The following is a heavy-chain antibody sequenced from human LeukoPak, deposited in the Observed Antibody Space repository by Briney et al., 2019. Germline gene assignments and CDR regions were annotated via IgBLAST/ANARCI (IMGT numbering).Heavy chain of an antibody. V-gene: IGHV4-34*01. CDR2: INHSGST. CDR1: GGSFSGYY. Sequence: SSKTLSLTCAVYGGSFSGYYWSWIRQPPGKGLEWIGEINHSGSTNYNPSLRSRVTISVDTSKNQFSLKLSSVTAADTAVYYCARVKYYDSSGSNYYYGMDVWGQGTTVTVSS. D-gene: IGHD3-22*01. CDR3: ARVKYYDSSGSNYYYGMDV. J-gene: IGHJ6*02.